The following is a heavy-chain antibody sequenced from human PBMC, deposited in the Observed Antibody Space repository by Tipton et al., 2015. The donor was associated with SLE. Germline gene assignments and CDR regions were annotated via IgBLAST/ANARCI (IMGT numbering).Heavy chain of an antibody. D-gene: IGHD2-2*01. Sequence: QLVQSGPEVKKPGASVKVSCKASGYTFTSYDINWVRQATGQGLEWMGWMNPNSGNTGYAQKFQGRVTMTRNTSISTAYMELRSLRSDDTAVYYCARDLRPVVPFQHWGQGTLVTVSS. CDR3: ARDLRPVVPFQH. CDR2: MNPNSGNT. J-gene: IGHJ1*01. V-gene: IGHV1-8*01. CDR1: GYTFTSYD.